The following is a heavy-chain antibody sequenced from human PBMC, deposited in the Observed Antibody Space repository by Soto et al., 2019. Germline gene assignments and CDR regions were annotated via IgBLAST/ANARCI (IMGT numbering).Heavy chain of an antibody. CDR2: INPNSGGT. J-gene: IGHJ5*02. D-gene: IGHD6-19*01. CDR3: ARDYSSGWYGWFDP. CDR1: GYTFTGYY. V-gene: IGHV1-2*02. Sequence: ASVKVSCKASGYTFTGYYMHWVLQAPGQGLEWMGWINPNSGGTNYAQKFQGRVTMTRDTSISTAYMELSRLRSDDTAVYYCARDYSSGWYGWFDPWGQGTLVTVSS.